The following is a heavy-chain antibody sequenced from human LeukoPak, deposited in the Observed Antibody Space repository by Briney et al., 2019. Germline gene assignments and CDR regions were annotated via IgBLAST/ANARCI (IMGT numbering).Heavy chain of an antibody. CDR2: INPSGGST. Sequence: ASVKVSCKASGYTFTSYYMHWVRQAPGQGLEWMGIINPSGGSTSYAQKFQGRVTMTRDMSTSTVYMELSSLRSEDTAVYYCARDSRVRYSSSWFGFGYWGQGTLVTVSS. J-gene: IGHJ4*02. CDR3: ARDSRVRYSSSWFGFGY. D-gene: IGHD6-13*01. CDR1: GYTFTSYY. V-gene: IGHV1-46*01.